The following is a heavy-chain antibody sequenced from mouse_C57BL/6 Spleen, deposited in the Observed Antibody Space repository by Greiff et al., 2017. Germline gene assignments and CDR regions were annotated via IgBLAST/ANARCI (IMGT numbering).Heavy chain of an antibody. J-gene: IGHJ4*01. D-gene: IGHD2-5*01. CDR1: GYIFTSYW. V-gene: IGHV1-55*01. CDR3: ARWGHSNYGGDAMDY. Sequence: QVQLQQPGAELVKPGASVKMSCKASGYIFTSYWITWVKQRPGQGLERIGDIYPGSGSTNYNEKFKSKATLTVDTSSSTAYMQLSSLTSEDSAVYYCARWGHSNYGGDAMDYWGQGTSGTVSS. CDR2: IYPGSGST.